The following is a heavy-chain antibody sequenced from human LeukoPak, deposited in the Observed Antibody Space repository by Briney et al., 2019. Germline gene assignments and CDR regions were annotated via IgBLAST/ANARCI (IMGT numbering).Heavy chain of an antibody. CDR3: ARRLGSGWYGFDY. CDR2: IKQDGDEK. V-gene: IGHV3-7*01. D-gene: IGHD6-19*01. CDR1: EFTFSWYW. Sequence: GGSLRLSCAASEFTFSWYWMTWVRQAPGKGLEWVANIKQDGDEKYYVDSVKGRFTISRDNAKNSLYLQMNSVRVEDTAVYYCARRLGSGWYGFDYWGQGTLVTVSS. J-gene: IGHJ4*02.